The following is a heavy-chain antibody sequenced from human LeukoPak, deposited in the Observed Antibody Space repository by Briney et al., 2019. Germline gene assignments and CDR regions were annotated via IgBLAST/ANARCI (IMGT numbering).Heavy chain of an antibody. CDR1: GGSFSGYY. D-gene: IGHD3-3*01. CDR2: INHSGST. V-gene: IGHV4-34*01. J-gene: IGHJ6*02. CDR3: ASTYYDFWSGLYYYYYGMYV. Sequence: SETLSLTCAVYGGSFSGYYWSWIRQPPGKGLEWIGEINHSGSTNYNPSLKSRVTISVDTSKNQFSLKLSSVTAADTAVYYCASTYYDFWSGLYYYYYGMYVWGQGTTVTVSS.